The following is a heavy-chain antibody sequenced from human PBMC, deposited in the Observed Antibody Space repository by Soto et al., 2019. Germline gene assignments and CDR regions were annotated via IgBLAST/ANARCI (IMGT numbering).Heavy chain of an antibody. J-gene: IGHJ4*02. Sequence: QVQLVQSGAEVKKPGASVKVSCKASGYTFTHYYIHWVRQAPGQGLEWMGIINPTCGSTTYAQKFRAGFTMTRDTSTSTVYMELSSLRSEDSAVYYCATSVNSAMAFDYWGQGTLVTVSS. V-gene: IGHV1-46*01. CDR2: INPTCGST. CDR1: GYTFTHYY. D-gene: IGHD5-18*01. CDR3: ATSVNSAMAFDY.